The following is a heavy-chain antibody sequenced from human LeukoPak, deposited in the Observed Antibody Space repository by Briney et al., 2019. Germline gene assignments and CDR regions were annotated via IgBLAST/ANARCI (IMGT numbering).Heavy chain of an antibody. Sequence: GGSLRLSCAASGFTFSSYAMSWVRQAPGKGLEWVSAISGSGGSTYYADSVKGRFTISRDNSKNTLYLQMNSLRAEDTAVYYCAKGLRPKLYGWGSQGYYFDYWGQGTLVTVSS. CDR3: AKGLRPKLYGWGSQGYYFDY. CDR2: ISGSGGST. D-gene: IGHD7-27*01. V-gene: IGHV3-23*01. J-gene: IGHJ4*02. CDR1: GFTFSSYA.